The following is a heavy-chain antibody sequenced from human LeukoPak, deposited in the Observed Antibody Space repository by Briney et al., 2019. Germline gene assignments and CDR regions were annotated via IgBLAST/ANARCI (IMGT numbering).Heavy chain of an antibody. CDR2: INSSSSYI. Sequence: GGSLRLSCAASGFTFSSYSMNWVRQAPGKGLEWVSSINSSSSYIYYADSVKGRFTISRDNAKNSLYLQMNSLRAEDTAVYYCARAPKGYDFWSGYWRVYHGMDVWGQGTTVTVSS. V-gene: IGHV3-21*01. CDR3: ARAPKGYDFWSGYWRVYHGMDV. CDR1: GFTFSSYS. J-gene: IGHJ6*02. D-gene: IGHD3-3*01.